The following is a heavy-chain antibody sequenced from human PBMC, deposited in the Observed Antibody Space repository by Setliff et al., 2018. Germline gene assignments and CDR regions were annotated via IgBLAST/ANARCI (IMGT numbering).Heavy chain of an antibody. V-gene: IGHV3-74*01. J-gene: IGHJ4*02. CDR2: INSDGSST. D-gene: IGHD1-1*01. CDR1: GFSFSNYW. Sequence: PGGSLRFSCAASGFSFSNYWMHWVRQAPGKGLVWVSRINSDGSSTNYADSVKGQFTVSRDNAKNTLYLQMNSLRAEDTAVYYCARDGHNVYYFDYWGLGTLVTVSS. CDR3: ARDGHNVYYFDY.